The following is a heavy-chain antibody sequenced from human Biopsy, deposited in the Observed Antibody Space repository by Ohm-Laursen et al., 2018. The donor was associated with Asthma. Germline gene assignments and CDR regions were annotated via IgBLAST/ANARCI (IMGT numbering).Heavy chain of an antibody. CDR3: ARDAWELQKPYAYYFDY. J-gene: IGHJ4*02. CDR2: IWYDGSNK. V-gene: IGHV3-30*19. D-gene: IGHD1-26*01. Sequence: SLRLSCAASGFTFSSYGMHWVRQAPGKGLEWVAVIWYDGSNKYYADSVKGRFTIPRDNSKNTLYLQMNSLRAEDTAVYYCARDAWELQKPYAYYFDYWGQGTLVTVSS. CDR1: GFTFSSYG.